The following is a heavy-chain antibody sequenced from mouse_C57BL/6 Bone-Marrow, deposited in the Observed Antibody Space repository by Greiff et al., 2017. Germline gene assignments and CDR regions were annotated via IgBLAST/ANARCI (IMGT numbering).Heavy chain of an antibody. V-gene: IGHV1-26*01. CDR3: AREVGGGYFSYAMDY. CDR2: INPNNGGT. J-gene: IGHJ4*01. CDR1: GYTFTDYY. Sequence: EVQLQQSGPELVKPGASVKISCKASGYTFTDYYMNWVKQSHGKSLEWIGDINPNNGGTSYNQKFKGKATLTVDKSSSTAYMELRSLTSEDSAVYYCAREVGGGYFSYAMDYWGQGTSVTVSS. D-gene: IGHD2-3*01.